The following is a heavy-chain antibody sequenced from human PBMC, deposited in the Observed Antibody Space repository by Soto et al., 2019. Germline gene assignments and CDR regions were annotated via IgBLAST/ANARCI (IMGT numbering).Heavy chain of an antibody. D-gene: IGHD5-18*01. CDR1: GFTLSSYG. J-gene: IGHJ4*02. V-gene: IGHV3-30*18. Sequence: QVQLVESGGGVVQPGRSLRLSCAVSGFTLSSYGIHWVRQAPGKGLEWVAFMSYDGNKKYYADSVKGRFTISRDNSKNTLYLQMDSLRAHDTAMYYCAKGLSVIQEWIIDGHWGQGTQVTVSS. CDR2: MSYDGNKK. CDR3: AKGLSVIQEWIIDGH.